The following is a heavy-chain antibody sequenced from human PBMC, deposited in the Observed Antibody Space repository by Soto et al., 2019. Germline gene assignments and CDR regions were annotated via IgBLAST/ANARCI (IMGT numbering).Heavy chain of an antibody. J-gene: IGHJ4*02. V-gene: IGHV1-69*08. CDR1: GGTFNTYT. D-gene: IGHD5-18*01. Sequence: QVHLLQSGPEMKKPGSSVTVSCKASGGTFNTYTFSWVRRAPGQGLEWMGSIIPIFGTANYAPRFQGRLSSTADQSATTTYMELNSLTAEDTAFYYCGRIPRYSFPTSDPLDNWGQGTLVTVSS. CDR2: IIPIFGTA. CDR3: GRIPRYSFPTSDPLDN.